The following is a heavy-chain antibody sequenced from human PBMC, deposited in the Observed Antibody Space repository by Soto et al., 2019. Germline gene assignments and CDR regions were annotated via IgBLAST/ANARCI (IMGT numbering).Heavy chain of an antibody. D-gene: IGHD6-13*01. CDR3: ARDPYTSSSGYYYGMDV. V-gene: IGHV1-2*02. CDR1: GYTFSDFS. CDR2: MNPDTGGT. Sequence: QVHLVQSGAEVRKPGASVKVSCKASGYTFSDFSMHWVRQAPGQGLEWVGWMNPDTGGTNYAQKFQGRVTMTRDTSISTAYMELSRLRSDDTAVYYCARDPYTSSSGYYYGMDVWGQGTTVTVSS. J-gene: IGHJ6*02.